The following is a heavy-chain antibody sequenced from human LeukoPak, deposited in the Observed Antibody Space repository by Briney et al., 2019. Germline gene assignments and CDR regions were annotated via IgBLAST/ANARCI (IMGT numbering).Heavy chain of an antibody. J-gene: IGHJ4*02. CDR2: FDPEDGET. CDR3: AIDMGMTTVTTRGYFDY. D-gene: IGHD4-11*01. Sequence: ASVKVSCKVSGYTLTELSMHWVRQAPGKGLEWMEGFDPEDGETIYAQKFQGRVTMTEDTSTDTAYMELSSLRSEDTAVYYCAIDMGMTTVTTRGYFDYWGQGTLVTVSS. V-gene: IGHV1-24*01. CDR1: GYTLTELS.